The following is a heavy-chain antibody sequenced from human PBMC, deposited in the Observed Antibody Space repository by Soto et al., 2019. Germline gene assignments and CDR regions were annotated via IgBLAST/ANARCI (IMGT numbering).Heavy chain of an antibody. CDR3: AGHVVTMIVVVIPQPRYAFDI. CDR2: IYYSGST. V-gene: IGHV4-39*01. CDR1: GGSISSSSYY. J-gene: IGHJ3*02. Sequence: QLQLQESGPGLVKPSETLSLTCTVSGGSISSSSYYWGWIRQPPGKGLEWIGSIYYSGSTYYNPSLKSRVTISVDTSKNQFSLKLSSVTAADTAVYYCAGHVVTMIVVVIPQPRYAFDIWGQGTMVTVSS. D-gene: IGHD3-22*01.